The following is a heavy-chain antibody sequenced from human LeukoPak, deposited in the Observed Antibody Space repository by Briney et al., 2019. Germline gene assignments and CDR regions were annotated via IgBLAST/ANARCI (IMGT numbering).Heavy chain of an antibody. CDR1: GFTFSSYA. V-gene: IGHV3-23*01. CDR2: ISGSGGTT. D-gene: IGHD1-26*01. J-gene: IGHJ2*01. Sequence: GGSLRLSCAASGFTFSSYAMSWVRQAPGKGLEWVSAISGSGGTTYYADSVKGRFTISRDNSKNTLFLQMNSLRAEDTAVYYCAKPAKVSYPYWYFDLWGRGTLVTVSS. CDR3: AKPAKVSYPYWYFDL.